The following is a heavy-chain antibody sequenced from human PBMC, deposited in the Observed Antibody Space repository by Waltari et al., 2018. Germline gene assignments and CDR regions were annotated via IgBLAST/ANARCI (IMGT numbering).Heavy chain of an antibody. CDR1: GFTFSNYA. Sequence: SGFTFSNYAMNWVRQAPGKGLEWVSAISGSDDSYYADSVRGRFTISRDNSKNTLFLQMNSLRAEDTAVYYCASRYGWPSNDYWGQGTLVTVSS. J-gene: IGHJ4*02. V-gene: IGHV3-23*01. D-gene: IGHD5-18*01. CDR2: ISGSDDS. CDR3: ASRYGWPSNDY.